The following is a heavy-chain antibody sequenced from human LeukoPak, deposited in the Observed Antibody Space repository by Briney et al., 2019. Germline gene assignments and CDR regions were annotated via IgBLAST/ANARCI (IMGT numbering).Heavy chain of an antibody. Sequence: SVKVSCKASGGTFSSYAISWVRPAPGRGLEWMGRIIPILGIANYAQKFQGRVTITADKSTSTAYMELSSLRSEDTAVYYCAREIPTSGYYGYWGQGTLVTVSS. J-gene: IGHJ4*02. CDR2: IIPILGIA. CDR1: GGTFSSYA. V-gene: IGHV1-69*04. D-gene: IGHD3-22*01. CDR3: AREIPTSGYYGY.